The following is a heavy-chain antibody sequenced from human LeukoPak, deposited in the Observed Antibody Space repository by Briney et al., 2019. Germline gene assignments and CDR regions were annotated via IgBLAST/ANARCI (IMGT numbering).Heavy chain of an antibody. CDR2: INRSGST. D-gene: IGHD3-10*01. J-gene: IGHJ4*02. CDR3: ARGVGSTEDY. CDR1: GGSFSGDY. Sequence: SETLSLTCAVYGGSFSGDYWSWVRQPPGKGLEWIAEINRSGSTNYNPSLKSRVTISMDTSKKQFSLRLSSVTAAGTALYYCARGVGSTEDYWGQGTLVTVSS. V-gene: IGHV4-34*01.